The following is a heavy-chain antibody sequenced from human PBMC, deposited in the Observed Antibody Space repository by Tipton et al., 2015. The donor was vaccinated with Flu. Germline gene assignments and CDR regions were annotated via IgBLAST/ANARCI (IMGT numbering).Heavy chain of an antibody. J-gene: IGHJ6*02. D-gene: IGHD3/OR15-3a*01. V-gene: IGHV4-59*08. Sequence: TLSLTCTVSGGSMSSFYWTWIRQPAGKGLEWIGYSGSTNYNPSLKNRVTISLDTSKNQFSLQLKSVTASDTAVYYCARLKLFALVNHSYYYGLDVWGQGTTVTAS. CDR3: ARLKLFALVNHSYYYGLDV. CDR2: SGST. CDR1: GGSMSSFY.